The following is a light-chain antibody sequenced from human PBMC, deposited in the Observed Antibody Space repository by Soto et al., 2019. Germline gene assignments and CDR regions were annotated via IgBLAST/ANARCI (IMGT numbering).Light chain of an antibody. CDR3: HQTYSDIS. J-gene: IGKJ4*01. Sequence: DVRMTQSPSSLSASVGDTITITCRARRTINTYLNWLQQKPGEPPRLLIYGASTLHDGVPSRFSGSGSGADFTLTISGLQPEDFASYHCHQTYSDISFGGGTKV. V-gene: IGKV1-39*01. CDR1: RTINTY. CDR2: GAS.